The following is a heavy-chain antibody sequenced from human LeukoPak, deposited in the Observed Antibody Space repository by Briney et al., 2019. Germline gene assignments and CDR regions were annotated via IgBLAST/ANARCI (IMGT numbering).Heavy chain of an antibody. D-gene: IGHD5-12*01. CDR3: ARVRGYSGYDWDY. V-gene: IGHV3-48*03. J-gene: IGHJ4*02. CDR2: ISSRSRTI. CDR1: GFTSSSYE. Sequence: PGGSLRLSCAASGFTSSSYEMNWVRQAPGKGLEWVSYISSRSRTIYYADSVKGRFTISRDNAKNSLYLQMNSLRAEDTAVYNCARVRGYSGYDWDYWGQGTLVTVSS.